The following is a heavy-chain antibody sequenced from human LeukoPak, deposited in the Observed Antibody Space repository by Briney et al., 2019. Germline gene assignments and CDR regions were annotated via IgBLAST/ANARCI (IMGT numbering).Heavy chain of an antibody. D-gene: IGHD3-3*01. V-gene: IGHV3-30-3*01. Sequence: GGSLRLSCAASGFTFSSYAMHWVRQAPVKGLEWVAVISYDGSNKYYADAVKGRFTISRDNSKNTLYLQMNSLRAEDTAVYYCARDQLRTIFGVVTYYYYGMDVWGQGTTVTVSS. CDR1: GFTFSSYA. CDR2: ISYDGSNK. J-gene: IGHJ6*02. CDR3: ARDQLRTIFGVVTYYYYGMDV.